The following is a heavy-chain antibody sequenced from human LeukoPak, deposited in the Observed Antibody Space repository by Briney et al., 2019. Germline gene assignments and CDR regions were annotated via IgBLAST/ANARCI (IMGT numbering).Heavy chain of an antibody. D-gene: IGHD3-22*01. V-gene: IGHV4-39*01. CDR3: ARHLLRYYDSSGRDAFDI. CDR1: GGSISSSSYY. Sequence: PSETLSLTCTVSGGSISSSSYYWGWIRQPPGKGLEWIGGFYYSGSTYYNPSLKSRVTISVDTSKNQFSLKLSSVTAADTAVHYCARHLLRYYDSSGRDAFDIWGQGTMVTVSS. CDR2: FYYSGST. J-gene: IGHJ3*02.